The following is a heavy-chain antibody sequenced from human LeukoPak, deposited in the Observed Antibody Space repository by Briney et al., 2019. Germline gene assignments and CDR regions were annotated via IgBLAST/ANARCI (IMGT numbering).Heavy chain of an antibody. CDR3: ARDRVAGPLRALDYYYYYMDV. J-gene: IGHJ6*03. D-gene: IGHD6-19*01. V-gene: IGHV1-46*01. Sequence: ASVKVSCKASGYTFTSYYMHWVRQAPGQGLEWMGIINPSGGSTSYAQKFQGRVTMTRDTSTSTVYMELSSLRSEDTAVYYCARDRVAGPLRALDYYYYYMDVWGKGTTVTVSS. CDR2: INPSGGST. CDR1: GYTFTSYY.